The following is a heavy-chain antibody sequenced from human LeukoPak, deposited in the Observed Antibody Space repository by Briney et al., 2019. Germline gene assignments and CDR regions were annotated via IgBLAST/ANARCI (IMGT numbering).Heavy chain of an antibody. D-gene: IGHD6-19*01. CDR1: GFTFSSYA. V-gene: IGHV3-23*01. J-gene: IGHJ4*02. Sequence: GGSLRLSCAVSGFTFSSYAMCWVRQAPGKGLEWVSTIRSSGGSTYYADSVKGRFTISRDNSKNTLYLQMNSLRAEDTAVYYCAKDRRGASGWDYFDYWGQGTLVIVSS. CDR3: AKDRRGASGWDYFDY. CDR2: IRSSGGST.